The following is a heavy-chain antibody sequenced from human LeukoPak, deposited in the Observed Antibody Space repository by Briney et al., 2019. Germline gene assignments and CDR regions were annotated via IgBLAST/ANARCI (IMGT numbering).Heavy chain of an antibody. J-gene: IGHJ3*02. Sequence: GGSLRLSCAASGFNLRSYSMNSVRQAPGKGLEWVSSISSRSSNIYYADSVKGRFTISRDNAKNSLYLQMNSLRAEDTAVYYCASLDAFDIWGQGTMVTVSS. CDR2: ISSRSSNI. CDR1: GFNLRSYS. V-gene: IGHV3-21*04. CDR3: ASLDAFDI.